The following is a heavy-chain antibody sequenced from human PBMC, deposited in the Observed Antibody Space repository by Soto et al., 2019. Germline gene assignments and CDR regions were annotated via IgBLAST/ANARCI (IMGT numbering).Heavy chain of an antibody. J-gene: IGHJ4*02. Sequence: GGSLRLSCAASGFTFSSYAMHWVRQAPGKGLEWVAVILYDGSNKYYADSVKGRFTISRDNSKNTLYLQMNSLRAEDTAVYYCARTCGGYSYGNPFDYWGQGTLVTVSS. CDR3: ARTCGGYSYGNPFDY. D-gene: IGHD5-18*01. CDR1: GFTFSSYA. V-gene: IGHV3-30-3*01. CDR2: ILYDGSNK.